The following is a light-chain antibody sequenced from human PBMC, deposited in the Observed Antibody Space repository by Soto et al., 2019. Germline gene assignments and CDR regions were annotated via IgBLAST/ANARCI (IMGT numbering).Light chain of an antibody. V-gene: IGKV3-20*01. J-gene: IGKJ1*01. CDR3: QQYGSSPWA. CDR1: QSVSSY. Sequence: VLTQSPVTLSLSPGERATLSCRASQSVSSYLAWYQQKPGRAPRLLIYTASTRATDIPDRFSGSGSGTDFTLTISRLEPEDVAVYYCQQYGSSPWAFGQGTKVDIK. CDR2: TAS.